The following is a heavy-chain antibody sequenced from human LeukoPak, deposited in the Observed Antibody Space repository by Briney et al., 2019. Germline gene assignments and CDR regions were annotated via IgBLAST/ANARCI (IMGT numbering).Heavy chain of an antibody. D-gene: IGHD5-18*01. CDR1: GGTFSSYA. J-gene: IGHJ6*03. V-gene: IGHV1-69*05. Sequence: SVKVSCKASGGTFSSYAISWVRQAPGQGLEWMGGIIPIFGTANYAQKFQGRVTITTDESTSTAYMELSSLRSEDTAVYYCARGYSYGYYYYYMDVWGKGTTVTVSS. CDR3: ARGYSYGYYYYYMDV. CDR2: IIPIFGTA.